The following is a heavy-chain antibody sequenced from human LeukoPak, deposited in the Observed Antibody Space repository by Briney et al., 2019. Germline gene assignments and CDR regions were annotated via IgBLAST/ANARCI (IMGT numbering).Heavy chain of an antibody. CDR1: GFTFSSYW. Sequence: GGSLRLSCAASGFTFSSYWMGWVRQAPGKGLEWVANIKQDGSEKTYVDSVKGRFTSSRDNARNSLYLQMNSLRAEDTAVYYCAKQVGYSYGDGMDVWGQGTTVTVSS. V-gene: IGHV3-7*05. CDR3: AKQVGYSYGDGMDV. D-gene: IGHD5-18*01. CDR2: IKQDGSEK. J-gene: IGHJ6*02.